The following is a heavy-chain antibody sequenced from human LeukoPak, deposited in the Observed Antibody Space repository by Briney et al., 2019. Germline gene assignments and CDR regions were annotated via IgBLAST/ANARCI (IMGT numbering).Heavy chain of an antibody. Sequence: GGSLRLSCAASGFSFDDYAMHWIRQAPGKGLEWVSGISWNSGSIGYADSVKGRFTISRDNAKSSLYLQMNSLRAEDTAVYYCARAGVYDILTGYLTDYYYMDVWGKGTTVTVSS. D-gene: IGHD3-9*01. CDR1: GFSFDDYA. J-gene: IGHJ6*03. CDR3: ARAGVYDILTGYLTDYYYMDV. V-gene: IGHV3-9*01. CDR2: ISWNSGSI.